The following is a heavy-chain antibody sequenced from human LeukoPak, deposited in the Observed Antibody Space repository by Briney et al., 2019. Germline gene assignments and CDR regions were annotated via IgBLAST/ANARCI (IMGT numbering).Heavy chain of an antibody. CDR2: IIPSGGST. J-gene: IGHJ4*02. D-gene: IGHD2-8*02. CDR3: ARGVVYDLKD. CDR1: GYTFTGYY. V-gene: IGHV1-46*01. Sequence: GASVKVSCKASGYTFTGYYIHWVRQAPGQGLDWMGLIIPSGGSTTYPQKFQGRVTMTRDTSTSTAYMELSSLISEDTAVYYCARGVVYDLKDWGQGTLVTVSS.